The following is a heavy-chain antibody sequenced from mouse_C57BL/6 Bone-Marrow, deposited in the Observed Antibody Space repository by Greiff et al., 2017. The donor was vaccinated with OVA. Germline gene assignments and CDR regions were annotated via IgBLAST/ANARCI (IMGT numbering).Heavy chain of an antibody. CDR1: GYTFTDYY. J-gene: IGHJ4*01. CDR2: INPNNGGT. CDR3: ARKHLYAMDY. V-gene: IGHV1-26*01. Sequence: EVQLQQSGPELVKPGASVKISCKASGYTFTDYYMNWVKQSHGKSLEWIGDINPNNGGTSYNQKFKGKATLTVDKSSSTAYMELRSLTSEDSAVYYCARKHLYAMDYWGQGTSVTVSS.